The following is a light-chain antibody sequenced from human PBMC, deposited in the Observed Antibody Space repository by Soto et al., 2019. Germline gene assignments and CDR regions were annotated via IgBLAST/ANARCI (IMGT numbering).Light chain of an antibody. CDR2: GNN. Sequence: SVLKQPPSLSGAPGQRVTLSCPWSSSNIGAGYDVHWYQHLPGTAPRLLIYGNNQRPSGVPDRFSGSKSGTSASLAISGLQSEDEAHYYCATWDDSLDVHVFGTGTMV. CDR3: ATWDDSLDVHV. V-gene: IGLV1-40*01. CDR1: SSNIGAGYD. J-gene: IGLJ1*01.